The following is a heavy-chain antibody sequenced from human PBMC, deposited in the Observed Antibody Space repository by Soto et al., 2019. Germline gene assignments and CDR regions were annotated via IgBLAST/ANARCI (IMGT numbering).Heavy chain of an antibody. CDR2: VDGSGYDT. Sequence: ERQLLESGGGLVQPGGSRRLSCVASGFTFSSFAMGWVRQSPGTGLEWVAGVDGSGYDTSFAASVNGRFTISRDKSENTLFLHMTTLRAEDTARYYCAKEIMAAAYATTSAFDLWGPGTVVSVS. CDR3: AKEIMAAAYATTSAFDL. D-gene: IGHD2-15*01. V-gene: IGHV3-23*01. CDR1: GFTFSSFA. J-gene: IGHJ4*02.